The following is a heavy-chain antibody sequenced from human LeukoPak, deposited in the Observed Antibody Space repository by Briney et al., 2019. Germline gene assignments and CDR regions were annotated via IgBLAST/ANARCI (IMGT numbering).Heavy chain of an antibody. CDR3: AKDRATATPYYLDN. CDR2: ISWNSGRT. V-gene: IGHV3-9*01. J-gene: IGHJ4*02. CDR1: GFTFGDYA. Sequence: GGSLRLSCTASGFTFGDYAMSWFRQAPGKGLEWVSGISWNSGRTGYADSVKGRFTISRDNAKNSMYLQMNSLRVEDTALYYCAKDRATATPYYLDNWGQGTLVTVSS.